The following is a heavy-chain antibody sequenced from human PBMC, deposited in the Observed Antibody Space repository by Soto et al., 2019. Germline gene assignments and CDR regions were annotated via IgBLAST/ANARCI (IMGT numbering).Heavy chain of an antibody. CDR1: GFTFSNYA. V-gene: IGHV3-23*01. Sequence: HPGGSLRLSCAASGFTFSNYAMNWVRQAPGKGLEWVSGISGSGGSTYYADSVKGRFTISRDNSKNTPYLQMNSLRAEDTAVYCCAKLRGYDSSSFPDYWGQGTLVTVSS. D-gene: IGHD3-22*01. J-gene: IGHJ4*02. CDR3: AKLRGYDSSSFPDY. CDR2: ISGSGGST.